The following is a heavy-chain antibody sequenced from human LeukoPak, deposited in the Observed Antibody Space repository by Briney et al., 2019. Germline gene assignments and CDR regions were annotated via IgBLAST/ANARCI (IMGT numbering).Heavy chain of an antibody. CDR3: ARHYGP. CDR1: GGSISSYY. J-gene: IGHJ4*02. CDR2: IYHSGST. V-gene: IGHV4-59*01. Sequence: PSETLSLTCTVSGGSISSYYWSWIRQPPGKGLEWIGYIYHSGSTNYNPSLKSRVTISVDTSKSQLSLKLSSVTAADTAMYYCARHYGPWGQGTLVTVSS. D-gene: IGHD3-16*01.